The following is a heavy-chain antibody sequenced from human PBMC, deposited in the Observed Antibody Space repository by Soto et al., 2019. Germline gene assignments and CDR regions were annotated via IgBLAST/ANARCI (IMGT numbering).Heavy chain of an antibody. CDR1: GLTLSGYS. CDR2: ISTSSSTI. V-gene: IGHV3-48*01. J-gene: IGHJ4*02. Sequence: EVQLVESGGGLVQPGGSLRLSCEASGLTLSGYSMNWVRQAPGKGLEWVSYISTSSSTIYYADSVKGRFIISRDNAKNSMYLQMNSLRAEDTAVYYCAGRSQGNRPDYFDYWGQGTLVTVSS. CDR3: AGRSQGNRPDYFDY.